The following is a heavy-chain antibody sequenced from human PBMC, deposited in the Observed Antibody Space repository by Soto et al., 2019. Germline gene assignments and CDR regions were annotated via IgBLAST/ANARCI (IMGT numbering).Heavy chain of an antibody. CDR1: GGSISSYY. V-gene: IGHV4-59*01. CDR2: IYYSGST. Sequence: SETLSLTCTVSGGSISSYYWSWIRQPPGKGLEWIGYIYYSGSTNYNPSLKSRVTISVDTSKNQFSLKLSSVTAADTAVYYCARGGIAVAGNYYYGMDVWGQGTTVTVSS. J-gene: IGHJ6*02. CDR3: ARGGIAVAGNYYYGMDV. D-gene: IGHD6-19*01.